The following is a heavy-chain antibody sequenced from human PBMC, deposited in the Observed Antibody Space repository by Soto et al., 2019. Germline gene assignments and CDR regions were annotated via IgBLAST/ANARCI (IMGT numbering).Heavy chain of an antibody. CDR3: ARYPGYSSGWYTD. D-gene: IGHD6-19*01. V-gene: IGHV1-46*01. CDR2: INPSGGNT. CDR1: GYAYTSYY. Sequence: VASVNVSCNASGYAYTSYYMHWVRQAPGQGLEWMGIINPSGGNTNYAQKLQGRVTMTTDTSTSTAYMELRSLRSDDTAVYYCARYPGYSSGWYTDWGQGTLVTVSS. J-gene: IGHJ4*02.